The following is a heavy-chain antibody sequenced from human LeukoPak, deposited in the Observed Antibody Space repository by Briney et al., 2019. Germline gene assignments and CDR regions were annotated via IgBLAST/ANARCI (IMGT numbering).Heavy chain of an antibody. J-gene: IGHJ6*02. D-gene: IGHD2-21*02. V-gene: IGHV4-34*01. CDR2: IYYSGST. Sequence: SETLSLTCAVYGGSFSGYYWSWIRQPPGKGLEWIGSIYYSGSTYYNPSLKSRVTISVDTSKNQFSLKLSSVTAADTAVYYCARDFPTAYYYGMDVWGQGTTVTVSS. CDR3: ARDFPTAYYYGMDV. CDR1: GGSFSGYY.